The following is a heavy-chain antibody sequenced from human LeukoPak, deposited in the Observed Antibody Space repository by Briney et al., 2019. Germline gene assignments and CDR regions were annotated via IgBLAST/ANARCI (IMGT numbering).Heavy chain of an antibody. CDR1: GGSISSGGYY. D-gene: IGHD3-10*01. J-gene: IGHJ4*02. Sequence: SETLSLTCTVSGGSISSGGYYWSWLRQHPGKGLEWIGYIYYSGSTYYNLSLKSRVTISVDTYKNQYSLKLSSVTAAGTAVYYCARAAPDCGSGSYYNDYWGQGTLVTVSS. CDR2: IYYSGST. CDR3: ARAAPDCGSGSYYNDY. V-gene: IGHV4-31*03.